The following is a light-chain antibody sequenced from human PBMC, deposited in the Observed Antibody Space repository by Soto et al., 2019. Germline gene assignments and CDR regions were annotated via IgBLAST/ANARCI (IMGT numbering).Light chain of an antibody. J-gene: IGKJ1*01. CDR1: QSVTSDY. Sequence: EIVLAQSPVTLSLSPGEVATLSCRASQSVTSDYLAWYQQKPGQAPRLLIHGASSRATGIPDRFSGSGSGTDFTLTISRLEPEDFAVYHCQQYGRQFGQGTKVDIK. CDR2: GAS. V-gene: IGKV3-20*01. CDR3: QQYGRQ.